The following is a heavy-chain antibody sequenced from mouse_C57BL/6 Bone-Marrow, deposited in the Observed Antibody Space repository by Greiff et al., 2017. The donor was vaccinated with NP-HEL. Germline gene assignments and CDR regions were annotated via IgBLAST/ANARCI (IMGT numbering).Heavy chain of an antibody. CDR3: ARDGYSWFAY. J-gene: IGHJ3*01. Sequence: EVKLVESGGGLVKPGGSLKLSCAASGFTFSSYAMSWVRQTPEKRLEWVATISDGGGYTYYPDNVKGRFTISRDNAKNNLYLQMSHLKSEDTAMYYCARDGYSWFAYWGQGTLVTVSA. D-gene: IGHD2-3*01. CDR2: ISDGGGYT. V-gene: IGHV5-4*01. CDR1: GFTFSSYA.